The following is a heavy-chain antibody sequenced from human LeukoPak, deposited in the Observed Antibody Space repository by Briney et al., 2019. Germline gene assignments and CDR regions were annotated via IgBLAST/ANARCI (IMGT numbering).Heavy chain of an antibody. J-gene: IGHJ6*03. CDR3: ATLSSGWYFYYYMDV. D-gene: IGHD6-19*01. Sequence: GGSLRLSCAASGFTFSSYGMHWVRQAPGKGLEWVAFIRYDGSNKYYADSVKGRFTISRDNSRNTLYLQMNGLRAEDTAVYYCATLSSGWYFYYYMDVWGKGTTVTISS. CDR2: IRYDGSNK. V-gene: IGHV3-30*02. CDR1: GFTFSSYG.